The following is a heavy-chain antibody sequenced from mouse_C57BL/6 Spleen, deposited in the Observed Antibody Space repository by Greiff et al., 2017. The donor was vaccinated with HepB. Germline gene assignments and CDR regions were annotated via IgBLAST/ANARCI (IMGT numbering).Heavy chain of an antibody. V-gene: IGHV1-9*01. CDR2: ILPGSGST. Sequence: QVQLKESGAELMKPGASVKLSCKATGYTFTGYWIEWVKQRPGHGLEWIGEILPGSGSTNYNEKFKGKATFTADTSSNTAYMQLSSLTTEDSAIYYCAARVRGYYGKKGAMDYWGQGTSVTVSS. D-gene: IGHD2-1*01. J-gene: IGHJ4*01. CDR1: GYTFTGYW. CDR3: AARVRGYYGKKGAMDY.